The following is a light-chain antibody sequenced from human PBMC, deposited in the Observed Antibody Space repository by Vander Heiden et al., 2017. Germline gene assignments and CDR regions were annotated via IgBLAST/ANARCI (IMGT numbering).Light chain of an antibody. CDR2: KAS. J-gene: IGKJ4*01. CDR3: QQYNSYPLT. Sequence: DIQMTQAPSTLSASVGHRVTITCRASQGISSWLAWYQQKPGKAPKLLIYKASTLESGVPSRVSGSGSGTEFTLTISSLQPDDSATYYCQQYNSYPLTFGGGTKVEIK. CDR1: QGISSW. V-gene: IGKV1-5*03.